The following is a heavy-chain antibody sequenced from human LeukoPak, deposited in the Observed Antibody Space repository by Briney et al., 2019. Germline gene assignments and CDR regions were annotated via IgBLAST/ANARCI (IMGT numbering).Heavy chain of an antibody. D-gene: IGHD2-8*01. Sequence: GGSPRLSCAASGFTFDDYAMHWVRQAPGKGLEWVSLISWDGGSTYYADSVKGRFTISRDNSKNSLYLQMNSLRAEDTALYYCAKDYCTNGVCYVFDYWGQGTLVTVSS. V-gene: IGHV3-43D*04. CDR1: GFTFDDYA. J-gene: IGHJ4*02. CDR3: AKDYCTNGVCYVFDY. CDR2: ISWDGGST.